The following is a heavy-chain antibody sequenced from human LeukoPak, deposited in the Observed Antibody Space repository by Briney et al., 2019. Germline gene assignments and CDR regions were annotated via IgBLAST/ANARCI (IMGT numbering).Heavy chain of an antibody. CDR2: ISRNSGRI. Sequence: GGSLRLSCAASGFTFDVYAMHCVRQAPGKGLEWVSGISRNSGRIGYADSVKGRFTISRDNAKNSLYLQTNSLRAEDTALYYCAKDIGTTVTTSGAFDIWGQGTMVTVSS. CDR3: AKDIGTTVTTSGAFDI. J-gene: IGHJ3*02. D-gene: IGHD4-17*01. V-gene: IGHV3-9*01. CDR1: GFTFDVYA.